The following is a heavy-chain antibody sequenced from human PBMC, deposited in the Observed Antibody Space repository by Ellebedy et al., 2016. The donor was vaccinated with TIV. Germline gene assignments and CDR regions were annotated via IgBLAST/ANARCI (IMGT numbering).Heavy chain of an antibody. Sequence: MPSETLSLTCTVSGVSISRYYWSWIRQPPGKGLEWVGNIHSSGSTNYNPSLKSRVTISVDKSKNQLSLNLTSVTAADTAVYFCAAGTGAPGAGDYWGQGIRVTVTS. CDR3: AAGTGAPGAGDY. D-gene: IGHD2-2*01. J-gene: IGHJ4*02. CDR1: GVSISRYY. V-gene: IGHV4-59*01. CDR2: IHSSGST.